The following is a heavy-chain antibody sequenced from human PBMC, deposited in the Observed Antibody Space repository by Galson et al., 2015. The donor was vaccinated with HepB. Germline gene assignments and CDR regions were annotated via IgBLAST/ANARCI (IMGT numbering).Heavy chain of an antibody. CDR2: ISTYNGEI. J-gene: IGHJ6*02. V-gene: IGHV1-18*04. Sequence: SVKVSCKASGYTFSRYGFSWVRQAPRQGLEWMGWISTYNGEIRYAQKFQGRITMTTDASTNTAYMELRTLRLDDTAVYFCARDRTVTTERDYYYYHPMDVWGQGTTVTVS. D-gene: IGHD4-17*01. CDR1: GYTFSRYG. CDR3: ARDRTVTTERDYYYYHPMDV.